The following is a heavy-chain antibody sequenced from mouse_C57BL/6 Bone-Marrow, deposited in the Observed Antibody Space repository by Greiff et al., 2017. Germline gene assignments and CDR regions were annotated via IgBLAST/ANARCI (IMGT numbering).Heavy chain of an antibody. Sequence: EVQLQQSGGGLVKPGASLKLSCAASGFTFSDYGMHWVRQAPEKGLEWVAYISSGSSTIYYADKVKGRFTISRDKATNALFLQITSLRSEDTAMYYCARWYYDMDYWGQGTSVTVSS. J-gene: IGHJ4*01. V-gene: IGHV5-17*01. CDR1: GFTFSDYG. CDR3: ARWYYDMDY. CDR2: ISSGSSTI.